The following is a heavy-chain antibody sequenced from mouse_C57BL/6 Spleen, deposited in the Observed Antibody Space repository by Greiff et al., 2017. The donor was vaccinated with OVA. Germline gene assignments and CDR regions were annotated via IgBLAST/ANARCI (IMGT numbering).Heavy chain of an antibody. V-gene: IGHV14-2*01. J-gene: IGHJ3*01. D-gene: IGHD2-1*01. Sequence: EVKLVESGAELVKPGASVKLSCTASGFNIKDYYMHWVKPRTEQGLEWIGRIDPEDGETKYAPKLQCKATITADTSSNTAYLQLSSLTSEDTAVYYCAREAANYPSYWGQGTLVTVSA. CDR2: IDPEDGET. CDR3: AREAANYPSY. CDR1: GFNIKDYY.